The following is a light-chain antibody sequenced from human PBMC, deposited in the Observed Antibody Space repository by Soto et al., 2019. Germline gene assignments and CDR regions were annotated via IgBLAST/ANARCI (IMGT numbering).Light chain of an antibody. CDR1: SGYSNYK. Sequence: QSMLTQPPFASASLGASITLTCTLSSGYSNYKVDWYQQRPGKGPRFVMRVGTGGIVGSKGDGIPDRFSVLGSGLNRYLTIKNIQEDDESDYHCGADHGSGSNFVVVFGGGTKLTVL. V-gene: IGLV9-49*01. J-gene: IGLJ2*01. CDR3: GADHGSGSNFVVV. CDR2: VGTGGIVG.